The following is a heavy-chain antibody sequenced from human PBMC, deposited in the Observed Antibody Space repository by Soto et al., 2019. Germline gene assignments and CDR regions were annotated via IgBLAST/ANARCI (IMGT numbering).Heavy chain of an antibody. CDR2: ITPFNGDV. Sequence: QMQLVQSGAEVKKTGSTVTVSGKALGNTFTYRYLHWLRQAPGQALEWMGWITPFNGDVHYAQKFQERVTITRDRSINTAYMRMSSLRFEDTAMYHCASGGAGSGPFTWELPDHWGQGTLVTVSS. CDR3: ASGGAGSGPFTWELPDH. V-gene: IGHV1-45*02. J-gene: IGHJ4*02. CDR1: GNTFTYRY. D-gene: IGHD1-26*01.